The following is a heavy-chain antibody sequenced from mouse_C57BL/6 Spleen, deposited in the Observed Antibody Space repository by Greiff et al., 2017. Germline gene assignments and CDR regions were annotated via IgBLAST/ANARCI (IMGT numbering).Heavy chain of an antibody. CDR1: GFTFSSYA. CDR2: ISDGGSYT. CDR3: ARGGRLRRIDSYWYFDV. Sequence: DVMLVESGGGLVKPGGSLKLSCAASGFTFSSYAMSWVRQTPEKRLEWVATISDGGSYTYYPDNVKGRFTISRDNAKNNLYLQMSHLKSEDTAMYYCARGGRLRRIDSYWYFDVWGTGTTVTVSS. J-gene: IGHJ1*03. V-gene: IGHV5-4*03. D-gene: IGHD2-4*01.